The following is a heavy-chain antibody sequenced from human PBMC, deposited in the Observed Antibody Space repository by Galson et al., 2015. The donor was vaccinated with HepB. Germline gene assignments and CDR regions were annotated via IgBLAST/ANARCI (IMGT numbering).Heavy chain of an antibody. CDR3: ARDRWHALDF. CDR2: INANSGRT. D-gene: IGHD6-13*01. V-gene: IGHV1-18*04. Sequence: SVKVSCKAAGYTFTSNGISWVRQAPGRGLEWVGWINANSGRTTYAWRLLGRLTLTTDTSTSTAYMELSSLRSDNTAIYYCARDRWHALDFLGQGTLVTVSS. J-gene: IGHJ4*02. CDR1: GYTFTSNG.